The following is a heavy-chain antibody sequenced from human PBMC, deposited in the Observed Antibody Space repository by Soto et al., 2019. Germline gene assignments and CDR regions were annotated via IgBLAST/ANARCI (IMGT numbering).Heavy chain of an antibody. J-gene: IGHJ5*02. Sequence: SETLSLTCAVYGGSFSGYYWSWIRQPPGKGLEWIGEINHSGSTNYNPSLKSRVTISVDTSKNQFSLKLSSVTAADTAVYYCARGGLITIFGVVDNWFDPWGQGTLVTGSS. CDR2: INHSGST. CDR1: GGSFSGYY. D-gene: IGHD3-3*01. V-gene: IGHV4-34*01. CDR3: ARGGLITIFGVVDNWFDP.